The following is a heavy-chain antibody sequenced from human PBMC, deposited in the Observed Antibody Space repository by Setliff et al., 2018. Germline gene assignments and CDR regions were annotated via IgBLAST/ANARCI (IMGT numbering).Heavy chain of an antibody. CDR2: IIPMFGTT. Sequence: ASVKVSCKAPGGTFSKYAIAWVRQAPGQGLEWMGGIIPMFGTTNYAQNFQGRVTITADESTTTAYMELSSLRVEDTAVYYCAREPVEPSQYFHYISGYYDYWGQGTLVTVSS. CDR3: AREPVEPSQYFHYISGYYDY. J-gene: IGHJ4*02. D-gene: IGHD3-22*01. V-gene: IGHV1-69*13. CDR1: GGTFSKYA.